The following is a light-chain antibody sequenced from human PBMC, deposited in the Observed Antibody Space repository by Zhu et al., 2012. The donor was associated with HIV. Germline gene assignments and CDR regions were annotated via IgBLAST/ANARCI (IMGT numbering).Light chain of an antibody. CDR2: DTS. Sequence: IVLTQSPATLSLSPGERATVSCRASGSVRSFLAWYQQKPGQAPRLLIYDTSKRATGIPARFSGSGSGTDFTLTISSLESEDFALYYCQQRSNWPLTFGGGTKVEIK. J-gene: IGKJ4*01. V-gene: IGKV3-11*01. CDR1: GSVRSF. CDR3: QQRSNWPLT.